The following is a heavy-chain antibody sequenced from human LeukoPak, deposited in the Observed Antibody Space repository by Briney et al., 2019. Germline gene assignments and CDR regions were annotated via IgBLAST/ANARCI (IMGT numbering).Heavy chain of an antibody. CDR1: GFTFGDYA. J-gene: IGHJ4*02. CDR2: IRSKAYGGTT. V-gene: IGHV3-49*04. D-gene: IGHD6-13*01. CDR3: TRDGTGLVLAYFDY. Sequence: GGSLRLSCTASGFTFGDYAMSWVRQAPGKGLEWVGFIRSKAYGGTTEYAASVKGRFTISRDDSKSIAYLQMNSLKTEDTAVYYCTRDGTGLVLAYFDYWGQGTLVTVSS.